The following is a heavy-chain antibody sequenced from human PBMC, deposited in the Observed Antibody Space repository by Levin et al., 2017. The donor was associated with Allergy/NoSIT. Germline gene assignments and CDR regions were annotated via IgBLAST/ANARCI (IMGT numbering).Heavy chain of an antibody. CDR2: ISYDGSNT. CDR1: GFSFGNYG. CDR3: AKEDMMTAKVYYGMNV. J-gene: IGHJ6*02. V-gene: IGHV3-30*18. D-gene: IGHD2-21*02. Sequence: GGSLRLSCEGSGFSFGNYGMYWIRQAPGKGLEWVALISYDGSNTYSADSVKGRFTISRDNSKNILYLHMSGLRSEDTAVYYCAKEDMMTAKVYYGMNVWGPGTTVTVSS.